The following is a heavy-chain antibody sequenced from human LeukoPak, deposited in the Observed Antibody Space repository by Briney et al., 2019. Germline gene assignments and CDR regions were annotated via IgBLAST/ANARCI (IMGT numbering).Heavy chain of an antibody. Sequence: GGSLRLSCTASGFTFSSYWMNWVRQAPGKGLKWVANIKEDGSEQYYVDSVKGRFTISRDNAKNSLHLQMNSLRAEDTAVYFCARDRRGEKSQYNCFDPWGQGTLVTVSS. CDR1: GFTFSSYW. V-gene: IGHV3-7*01. CDR3: ARDRRGEKSQYNCFDP. J-gene: IGHJ5*02. CDR2: IKEDGSEQ. D-gene: IGHD3-10*01.